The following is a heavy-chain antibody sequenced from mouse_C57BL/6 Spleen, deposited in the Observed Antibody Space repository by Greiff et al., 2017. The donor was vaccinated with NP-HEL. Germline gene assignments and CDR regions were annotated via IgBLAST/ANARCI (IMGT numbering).Heavy chain of an antibody. D-gene: IGHD3-1*01. CDR2: IYPGDGDT. CDR1: GYAFSSYW. V-gene: IGHV1-80*01. Sequence: VQLQQSGAELVKPGASVKISCKASGYAFSSYWMNWVKQRPGKGLEWIGQIYPGDGDTNYNGKFKGKATLTADKSSSTAYMQLSSLTSEDSAVYFCARSGVRDYAMDYWGQGTSVTVSS. CDR3: ARSGVRDYAMDY. J-gene: IGHJ4*01.